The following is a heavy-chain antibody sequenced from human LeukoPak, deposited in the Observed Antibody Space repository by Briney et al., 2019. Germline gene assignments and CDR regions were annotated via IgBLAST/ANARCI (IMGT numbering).Heavy chain of an antibody. D-gene: IGHD1-26*01. J-gene: IGHJ4*02. CDR1: GGPITMYN. Sequence: SETLSLTCTAPGGPITMYNTSSSPQPPGKGLEWIGYIYYSGSTKYNASLKSRVIISVDTSKNQLSLNLSSVTAADTAVYYCARYSGGYSVYWGQGTLVTVSS. V-gene: IGHV4-59*01. CDR3: ARYSGGYSVY. CDR2: IYYSGST.